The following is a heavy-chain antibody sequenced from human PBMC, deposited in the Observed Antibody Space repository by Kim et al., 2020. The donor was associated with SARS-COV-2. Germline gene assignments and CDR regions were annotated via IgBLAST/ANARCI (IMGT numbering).Heavy chain of an antibody. CDR3: AKDMRGVDLRFDY. V-gene: IGHV3-43*01. D-gene: IGHD5-12*01. J-gene: IGHJ4*02. Sequence: YADSVKGRFTISRDNSKNSLYLQMNSLRTEDTALYYCAKDMRGVDLRFDYWGQGTLVTVSS.